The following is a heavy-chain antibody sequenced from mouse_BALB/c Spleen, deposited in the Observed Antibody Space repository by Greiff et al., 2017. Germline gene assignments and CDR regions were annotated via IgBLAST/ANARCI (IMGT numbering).Heavy chain of an antibody. J-gene: IGHJ4*01. Sequence: EVKLQESGPSLVKPSQTLSLTCSVTGDSITSGYWNWIRKFPGNKLEYMGYISYSGSTYYNPSLKSRISITRDTSKNQYYLQLNSVTTEDTATYYCARRNYGSSDAMDYWGQGTSVTVSS. D-gene: IGHD1-1*01. CDR1: GDSITSGY. CDR2: ISYSGST. CDR3: ARRNYGSSDAMDY. V-gene: IGHV3-8*02.